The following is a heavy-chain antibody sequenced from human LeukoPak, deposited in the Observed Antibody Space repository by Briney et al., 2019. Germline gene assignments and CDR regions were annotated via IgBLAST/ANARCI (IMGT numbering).Heavy chain of an antibody. D-gene: IGHD6-19*01. V-gene: IGHV3-23*01. CDR1: GFTFSTYA. J-gene: IGHJ6*03. CDR2: ISGSGGST. Sequence: GGSLRLSCAASGFTFSTYAMNWVRQAPGKGLEWVSAISGSGGSTYYADSVKGRFTISRDNSKNILYLQMNSLRAEDTAVYYCARGVHSSGWYYYYYMDVWGKGATVTVSS. CDR3: ARGVHSSGWYYYYYMDV.